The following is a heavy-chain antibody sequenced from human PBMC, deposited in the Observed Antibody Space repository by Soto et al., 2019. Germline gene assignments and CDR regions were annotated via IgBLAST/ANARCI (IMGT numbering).Heavy chain of an antibody. J-gene: IGHJ6*02. D-gene: IGHD6-6*01. CDR1: GGSISSVSYY. Sequence: SETLSLTCTVSGGSISSVSYYWSWIRQHPGKGLEWIGYIYYSGSTSYNPSLRSRLSISIDTSKNQFSLKLSSVTAADTAVYYCASSIGPFSSSVGLYYYYGMDVWGQGTTVTVS. CDR3: ASSIGPFSSSVGLYYYYGMDV. V-gene: IGHV4-31*03. CDR2: IYYSGST.